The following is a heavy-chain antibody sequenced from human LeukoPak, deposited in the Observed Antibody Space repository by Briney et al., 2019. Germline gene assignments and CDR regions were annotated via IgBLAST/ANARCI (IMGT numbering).Heavy chain of an antibody. CDR3: ARAAYYGSKRAFDI. D-gene: IGHD3-10*01. Sequence: TSETLSLTCTVSGGSISSSNYYWGWIRQPPGKGLEWIGSISYTGSSYYNPSLKTRVTISVDMSKNQFSLRLSSVTAADTAVYYCARAAYYGSKRAFDIWGRGTMVTVSS. J-gene: IGHJ3*02. CDR2: ISYTGSS. CDR1: GGSISSSNYY. V-gene: IGHV4-39*07.